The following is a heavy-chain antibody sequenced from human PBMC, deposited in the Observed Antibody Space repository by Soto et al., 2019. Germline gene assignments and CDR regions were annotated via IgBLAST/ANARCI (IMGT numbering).Heavy chain of an antibody. Sequence: VQLVQSGAEVKKPGASVKVSCNASGYTFTNFGISWVRQAPGQGLEWMGWISAYNGNTNYVQNFQGRVTMTTDTTTSTAYMELRGVRADVTSVYYCAMGGTPIGYRGQRTLVTVSS. CDR1: GYTFTNFG. D-gene: IGHD3-16*01. CDR2: ISAYNGNT. V-gene: IGHV1-18*01. J-gene: IGHJ4*02. CDR3: AMGGTPIGY.